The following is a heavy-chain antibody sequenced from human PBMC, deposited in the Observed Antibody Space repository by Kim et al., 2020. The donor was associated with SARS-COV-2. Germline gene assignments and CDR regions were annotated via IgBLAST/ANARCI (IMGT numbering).Heavy chain of an antibody. Sequence: KGRFTISRDDSKSIAYLQMNSLKTEDTAVYYCTRAGYSSSTGTLYNWFDPWGQGTLVTVSS. J-gene: IGHJ5*02. D-gene: IGHD6-13*01. CDR3: TRAGYSSSTGTLYNWFDP. V-gene: IGHV3-49*02.